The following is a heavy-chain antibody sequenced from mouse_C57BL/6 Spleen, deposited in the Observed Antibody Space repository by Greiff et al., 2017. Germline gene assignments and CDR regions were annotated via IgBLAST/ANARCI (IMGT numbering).Heavy chain of an antibody. CDR2: LDPENGDT. J-gene: IGHJ1*03. D-gene: IGHD1-1*01. CDR3: TQPPSGSSLDCDVDV. V-gene: IGHV14-4*01. CDR1: GFNIKDDY. Sequence: VQLQQSGAELVRPGASVKLSCTASGFNIKDDYMHWVKQRPEQGLEWIGWLDPENGDTEYASKFQGKATITADTSSNTAYLQLSSLTAEDTAVYYCTQPPSGSSLDCDVDVWGTGTTVTVSS.